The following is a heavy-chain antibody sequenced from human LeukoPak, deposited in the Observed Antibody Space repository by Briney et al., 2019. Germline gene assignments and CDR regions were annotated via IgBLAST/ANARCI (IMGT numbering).Heavy chain of an antibody. CDR3: ARHNWNYLFDY. CDR1: GGSFSGYY. J-gene: IGHJ4*02. CDR2: IHHSGST. D-gene: IGHD1-7*01. V-gene: IGHV4-38-2*01. Sequence: PSETLSLTCAVYGGSFSGYYWGWIRQPPGKGLEWIGSIHHSGSTYYSPSLKSRVTISVDTSKNQFSLKLSSVTAADTAVYYCARHNWNYLFDYWGQGTLVTVSS.